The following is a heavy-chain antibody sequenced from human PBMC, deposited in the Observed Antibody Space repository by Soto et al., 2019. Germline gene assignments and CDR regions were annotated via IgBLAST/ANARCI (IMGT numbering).Heavy chain of an antibody. Sequence: SVKVSCKASGYTFSSYAISWVRQAPGQGLEWMGGIIPIFGTANYAQKFQGRVTITADESTSTAYMELSSLRSEDTAVYYCAKTAPTYYYDSSGYYYWGQGTLVTVSS. CDR2: IIPIFGTA. J-gene: IGHJ4*02. CDR3: AKTAPTYYYDSSGYYY. CDR1: GYTFSSYA. D-gene: IGHD3-22*01. V-gene: IGHV1-69*13.